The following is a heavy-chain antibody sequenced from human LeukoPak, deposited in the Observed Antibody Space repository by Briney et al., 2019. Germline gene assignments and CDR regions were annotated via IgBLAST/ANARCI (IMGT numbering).Heavy chain of an antibody. J-gene: IGHJ4*02. D-gene: IGHD1-26*01. V-gene: IGHV3-30*02. Sequence: GGSLRLSCAASGFTFSSYGMHWVRQAPGKGLEWVAFIRYDGSNKYYADSVKGRFTISRDNSKNTLYLQMNSLRAEDTAVYYCAKSARAIVGDPSYYFDYWGQGTLVTASS. CDR2: IRYDGSNK. CDR1: GFTFSSYG. CDR3: AKSARAIVGDPSYYFDY.